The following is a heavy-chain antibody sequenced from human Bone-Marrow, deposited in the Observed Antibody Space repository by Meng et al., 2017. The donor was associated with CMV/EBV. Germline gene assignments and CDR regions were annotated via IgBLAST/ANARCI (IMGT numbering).Heavy chain of an antibody. D-gene: IGHD2-2*01. CDR1: GGSISSSSYY. CDR2: IYYSGST. CDR3: VRHIIVVPARGYGVDV. J-gene: IGHJ6*02. Sequence: SETLSLTCTVSGGSISSSSYYWGWIRQPQGKGLEWIGSIYYSGSTYYNPSLKSRIVISVDTSGTQFSLTLSSVTAADTAVYYCVRHIIVVPARGYGVDVWGQGTTVTVSS. V-gene: IGHV4-39*01.